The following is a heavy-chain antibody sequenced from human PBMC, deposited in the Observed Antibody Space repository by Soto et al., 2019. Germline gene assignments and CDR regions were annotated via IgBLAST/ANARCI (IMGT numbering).Heavy chain of an antibody. CDR2: ISGSGGST. D-gene: IGHD3-3*01. Sequence: PGGSLRLSCAASGFTFSSYAMSWVRQAPGKGLEWVSAISGSGGSTYYADSVKGRFTISRDNSKNTLYLQMNSLRAEDTAVYYCAKDLKRAFAYYDFWSGPDAFDIWGQGTMVTVSS. CDR3: AKDLKRAFAYYDFWSGPDAFDI. J-gene: IGHJ3*02. V-gene: IGHV3-23*01. CDR1: GFTFSSYA.